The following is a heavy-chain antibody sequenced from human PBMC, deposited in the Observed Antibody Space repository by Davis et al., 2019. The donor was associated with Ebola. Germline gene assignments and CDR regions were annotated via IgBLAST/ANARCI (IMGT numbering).Heavy chain of an antibody. CDR1: GFTFSSYG. Sequence: GESLKISCAASGFTFSSYGMHWVRQAPGRGLEWVSYISSSSTTKYYADSVKGRFTIPRDNSKNTLYLQMNSLRAEDTAVYYCTKSLDIVVVPAFDGMDVWGQGTTVTVSS. V-gene: IGHV3-48*01. CDR3: TKSLDIVVVPAFDGMDV. D-gene: IGHD2-2*03. CDR2: ISSSSTTK. J-gene: IGHJ6*02.